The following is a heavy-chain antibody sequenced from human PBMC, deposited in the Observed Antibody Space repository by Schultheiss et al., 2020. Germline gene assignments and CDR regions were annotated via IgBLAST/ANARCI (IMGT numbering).Heavy chain of an antibody. D-gene: IGHD6-13*01. CDR3: ARRSRDSNRGYYYYYTMDA. CDR1: GGAFSSYA. V-gene: IGHV1-69*06. J-gene: IGHJ6*02. CDR2: IIPFFDKP. Sequence: KISCKASGGAFSSYAISWVRQAPGQGLEWMGGIIPFFDKPSYAQKFRGRVTITADKSTSTAYMELSSLRSEDTAVYYCARRSRDSNRGYYYYYTMDAWGQGTTVTVSS.